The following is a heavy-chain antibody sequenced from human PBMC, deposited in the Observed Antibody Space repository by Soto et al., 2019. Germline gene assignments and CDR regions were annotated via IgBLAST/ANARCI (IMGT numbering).Heavy chain of an antibody. CDR1: AGTFSSYS. J-gene: IGHJ6*02. CDR2: IIPMFGTA. Sequence: QVQMVQSGAEVKKPGTSVKVSCKAAAGTFSSYSITWVRQAPGQGLEWMGGIIPMFGTANYAQKFQGRVTITADQSTRTAYMALTSLRSEDTAVYYCARGVVEVRAVGYYYYAMDAWGQGTTVTVSS. D-gene: IGHD2-21*01. CDR3: ARGVVEVRAVGYYYYAMDA. V-gene: IGHV1-69*19.